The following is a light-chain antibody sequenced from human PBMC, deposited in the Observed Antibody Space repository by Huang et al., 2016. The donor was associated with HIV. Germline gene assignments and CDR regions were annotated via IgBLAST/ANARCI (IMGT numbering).Light chain of an antibody. V-gene: IGKV3-15*01. CDR2: AAS. Sequence: ETEMTQFPATLSVPPGESATLSGRASQSVSTNLAWYQQKPGQAPRLLIYAASTRATGIPGRFGGSGSGTEFTLTISSLQSEDFAIYYCLQYNTWPKTFGQGTKVDFK. CDR3: LQYNTWPKT. J-gene: IGKJ1*01. CDR1: QSVSTN.